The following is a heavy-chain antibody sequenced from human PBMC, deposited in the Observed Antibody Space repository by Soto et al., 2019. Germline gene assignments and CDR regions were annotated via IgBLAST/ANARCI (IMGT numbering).Heavy chain of an antibody. J-gene: IGHJ4*02. D-gene: IGHD3-9*01. CDR1: GFTFSSYS. Sequence: GGSLRLSCAVSGFTFSSYSMNWVRQAPGKGLEWVSSISSGNSYIYYADSVRGRFTVSRDNAKCSLYLQMNSLRAEDTAVYYCATQMDYNILTGYRPFDYWGQGTLVTVSS. V-gene: IGHV3-21*01. CDR3: ATQMDYNILTGYRPFDY. CDR2: ISSGNSYI.